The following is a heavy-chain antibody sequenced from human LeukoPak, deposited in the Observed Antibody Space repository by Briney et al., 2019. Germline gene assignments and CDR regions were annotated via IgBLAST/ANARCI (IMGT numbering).Heavy chain of an antibody. CDR2: CNHSGGT. D-gene: IGHD2-15*01. Sequence: PSEPLSFTGAVYGGPFIGYYWSWFPKPPGKGLEWIGECNHSGGTNYNPSLKSRVTISVDTSKNQFSLKLSSVTAADTAVYYRARGWCSGGSCRYPARYYYGMDVWGKGTTVTVSS. CDR3: ARGWCSGGSCRYPARYYYGMDV. CDR1: GGPFIGYY. V-gene: IGHV4-34*01. J-gene: IGHJ6*04.